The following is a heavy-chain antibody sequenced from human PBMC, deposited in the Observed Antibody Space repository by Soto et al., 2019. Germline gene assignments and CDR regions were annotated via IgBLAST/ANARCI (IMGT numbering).Heavy chain of an antibody. J-gene: IGHJ4*02. Sequence: QVQLVESGGGLVKPGGSLRLSCAASGFTFSDYYLSWIRQAPGKGLEWVSYISSSGTPIYYADSVKGRFTISRDNTKNSLYLQMNSLRAEDTAVYYCAGDSGYSHFDSWGQGTLVTVSS. CDR1: GFTFSDYY. D-gene: IGHD5-18*01. CDR3: AGDSGYSHFDS. CDR2: ISSSGTPI. V-gene: IGHV3-11*01.